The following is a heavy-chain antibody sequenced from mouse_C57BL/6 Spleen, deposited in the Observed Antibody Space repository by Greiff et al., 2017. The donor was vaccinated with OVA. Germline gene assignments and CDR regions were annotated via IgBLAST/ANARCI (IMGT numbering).Heavy chain of an antibody. J-gene: IGHJ1*03. CDR1: GYTFTSYW. V-gene: IGHV1-7*01. CDR2: INPSSGYT. D-gene: IGHD1-1*01. CDR3: ARHYGSSYWYFEV. Sequence: VQLQQSGAELAKPGASVKLSCKASGYTFTSYWMHWVKQRPGQGLEWIGYINPSSGYTKYNQKFKDKATLTADKSSSTAYMQLSSLTYEDSAVDYCARHYGSSYWYFEVWGTGTTVTVAS.